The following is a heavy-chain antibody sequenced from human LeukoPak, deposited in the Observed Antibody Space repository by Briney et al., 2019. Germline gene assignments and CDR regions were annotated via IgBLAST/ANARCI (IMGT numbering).Heavy chain of an antibody. Sequence: PSETLSLTCTVSGGSISSGDYYWSWIRQPPGKGLEWIGYIYYSGSTYYNPALKSRVTISVDTSKNQFSLKLSSVTAADTAVYYYARVSDGYNSVLFDPWGQGTLVTVSS. CDR2: IYYSGST. D-gene: IGHD5-24*01. CDR1: GGSISSGDYY. J-gene: IGHJ5*02. CDR3: ARVSDGYNSVLFDP. V-gene: IGHV4-30-4*01.